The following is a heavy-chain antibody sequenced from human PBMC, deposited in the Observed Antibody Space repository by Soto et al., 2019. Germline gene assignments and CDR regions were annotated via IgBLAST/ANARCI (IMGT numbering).Heavy chain of an antibody. CDR2: IFHDGTA. CDR1: GVSLTSGNW. CDR3: ARLPSRHWVDY. J-gene: IGHJ4*02. D-gene: IGHD3-16*01. V-gene: IGHV4-4*02. Sequence: ILSLTFAVSGVSLTSGNWWSWVRQSPQRGLEYIGEIFHDGTANYYPSFERRVAMSVDTSRNQFSLKLNSVTAADTAIYYCARLPSRHWVDYWGQGTLVTVSS.